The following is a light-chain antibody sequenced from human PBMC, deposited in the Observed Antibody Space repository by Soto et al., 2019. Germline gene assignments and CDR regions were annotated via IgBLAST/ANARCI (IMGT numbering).Light chain of an antibody. Sequence: QSVLTQPASVSGSPGQSITISCTGTSSGVGGYNYVSWYQLHPGKAPKLMIYDVSNRPTGVSNRFSGSKSGNTASLTISGLQAEDEADYYCSSYTSSSTRVFGAGTKVTVL. CDR2: DVS. V-gene: IGLV2-14*01. CDR1: SSGVGGYNY. J-gene: IGLJ1*01. CDR3: SSYTSSSTRV.